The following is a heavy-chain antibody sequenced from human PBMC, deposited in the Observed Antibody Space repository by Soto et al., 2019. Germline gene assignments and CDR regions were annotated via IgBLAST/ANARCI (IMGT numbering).Heavy chain of an antibody. J-gene: IGHJ5*02. V-gene: IGHV1-18*04. CDR1: GYTFVDYG. CDR2: ISPYNGNT. D-gene: IGHD3-10*01. Sequence: ASVKVSCKASGYTFVDYGFSWVRQAPGQGLEWMGWISPYNGNTHYVETFQGRVTMTIDTSTSTAFMELRTLTSDDTAVYYCARVPTPTHGDSNKNNFLDPWGQGTLVTVSS. CDR3: ARVPTPTHGDSNKNNFLDP.